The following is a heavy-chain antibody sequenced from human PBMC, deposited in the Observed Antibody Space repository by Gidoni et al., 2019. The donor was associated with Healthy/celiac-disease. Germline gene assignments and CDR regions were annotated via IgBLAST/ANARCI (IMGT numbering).Heavy chain of an antibody. D-gene: IGHD6-6*01. V-gene: IGHV4-59*08. J-gene: IGHJ5*02. Sequence: QVQLQESGPGLVKPSETLSLTCPVSGGSISSYYWSWIRQPPGKGLEWIGYIYYSGSTNYNPSLKSRVTISVDTSKNQFSLKLSSVTAADTAVYYCARLKRGIAARPGFDPWGQGTLVTVLL. CDR3: ARLKRGIAARPGFDP. CDR1: GGSISSYY. CDR2: IYYSGST.